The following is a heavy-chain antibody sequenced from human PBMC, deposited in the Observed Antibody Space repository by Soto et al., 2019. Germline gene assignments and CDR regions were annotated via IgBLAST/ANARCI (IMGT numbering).Heavy chain of an antibody. J-gene: IGHJ4*02. CDR3: ARCSSWYPY. D-gene: IGHD6-13*01. CDR2: IYYSGST. CDR1: GASINSYY. Sequence: QVQLQESGPGLVKPSETLSLTCTVSGASINSYYWSWIRQPPGKELEWIGYIYYSGSTNYNPSLKSRVTISIDTSKNQFSRNLNSVTAADTAVYYCARCSSWYPYWGQGTLVTVSS. V-gene: IGHV4-59*01.